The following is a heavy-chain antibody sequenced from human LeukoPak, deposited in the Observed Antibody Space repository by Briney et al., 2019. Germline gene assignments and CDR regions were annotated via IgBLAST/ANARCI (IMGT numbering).Heavy chain of an antibody. Sequence: ASVKVSCKASGGNFNTFAFSWVRQATGQGLEWMGWMNPNSGNTGYAQKFQGRVAITRNTSISTAYMELSSLRSEDTAVYYCANIMGMAPLDHWGQGTLVTVSS. D-gene: IGHD1-26*01. J-gene: IGHJ4*02. CDR1: GGNFNTFA. V-gene: IGHV1-8*03. CDR2: MNPNSGNT. CDR3: ANIMGMAPLDH.